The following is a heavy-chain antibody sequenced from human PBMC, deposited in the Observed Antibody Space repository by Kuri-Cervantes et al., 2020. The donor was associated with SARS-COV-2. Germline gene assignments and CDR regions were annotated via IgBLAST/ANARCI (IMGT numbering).Heavy chain of an antibody. Sequence: GGSLRLSCAASGFTFSSNAMGWVRQAPGKGLEWVSAISGSGGSTYYADSVKGRFTISRDNSKNTLYLQMNSLRAEDTAVYYCAKGWYDDFWSGNGAFDYWGQGTLVTVSS. CDR2: ISGSGGST. J-gene: IGHJ4*02. D-gene: IGHD3-3*01. CDR1: GFTFSSNA. CDR3: AKGWYDDFWSGNGAFDY. V-gene: IGHV3-23*01.